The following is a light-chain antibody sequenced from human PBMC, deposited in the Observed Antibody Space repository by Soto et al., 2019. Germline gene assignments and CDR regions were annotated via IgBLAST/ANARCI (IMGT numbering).Light chain of an antibody. CDR3: QQFSSYPLT. Sequence: EIVLTQSPATLSFSSGERAPLSCRASQSVSSYLAWYQQKPGQAPRLLIYDASSRATGIPDRFSGGGSGTDFTLTISRLEPEDFAVYYCQQFSSYPLTFGGGTKVDIK. V-gene: IGKV3-20*01. CDR2: DAS. J-gene: IGKJ4*01. CDR1: QSVSSY.